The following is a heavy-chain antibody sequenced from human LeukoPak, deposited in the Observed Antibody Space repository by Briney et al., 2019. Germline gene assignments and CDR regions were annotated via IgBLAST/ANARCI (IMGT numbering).Heavy chain of an antibody. D-gene: IGHD2-15*01. V-gene: IGHV4-59*01. CDR2: IYYSGST. J-gene: IGHJ4*02. Sequence: SETLSLTCTVSGGSISSYYWSWIRQPPGKGLEWSGYIYYSGSTNYNPSLKSRVTISVDTSKNQFSLKLSSVTAADTAVYYCARGPGWSEFDYWGQGTLVTVSS. CDR1: GGSISSYY. CDR3: ARGPGWSEFDY.